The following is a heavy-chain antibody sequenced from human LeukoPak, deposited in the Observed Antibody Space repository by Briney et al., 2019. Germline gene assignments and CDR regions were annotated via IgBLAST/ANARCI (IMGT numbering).Heavy chain of an antibody. D-gene: IGHD4-17*01. CDR1: GYIFSDHA. CDR2: ISYDGSSE. Sequence: QPGRSLRLSCAASGYIFSDHAMHWVRQAPGKGLEWVALISYDGSSEYYAGSVKGRFTISRDNSKITVYLQMNSLKAEGTAVYYCAKELYNYGDYGAEGLDVGGQGTTVTVS. V-gene: IGHV3-30*04. J-gene: IGHJ6*02. CDR3: AKELYNYGDYGAEGLDV.